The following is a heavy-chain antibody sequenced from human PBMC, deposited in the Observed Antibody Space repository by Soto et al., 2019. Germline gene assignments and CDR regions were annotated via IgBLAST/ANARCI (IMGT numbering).Heavy chain of an antibody. CDR3: ARGLGSSWSYYYYMDV. Sequence: SETLSLTCAVYGGSFSGYYWSWIRQPPGKGLEWIGEINHSGSTNYNPSLKSRVTISVDTSKNQFSLKLSSVTAADTAVYYCARGLGSSWSYYYYMDVWGKGTTVTVSS. D-gene: IGHD6-13*01. V-gene: IGHV4-34*01. CDR1: GGSFSGYY. J-gene: IGHJ6*03. CDR2: INHSGST.